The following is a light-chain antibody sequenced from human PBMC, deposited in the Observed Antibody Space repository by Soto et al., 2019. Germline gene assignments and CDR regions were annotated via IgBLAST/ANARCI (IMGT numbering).Light chain of an antibody. V-gene: IGKV3-11*01. CDR3: QQRSSWWT. CDR1: RSVSSY. J-gene: IGKJ1*01. CDR2: DAS. Sequence: EIVLTQSPATLSLSPGERATLSCRASRSVSSYLAWYQQKPGQAPRLLIYDASNRATGIPARFSGSGSGTDFTLTISSLEPEDFAVYYCQQRSSWWTFGQGTNVEIK.